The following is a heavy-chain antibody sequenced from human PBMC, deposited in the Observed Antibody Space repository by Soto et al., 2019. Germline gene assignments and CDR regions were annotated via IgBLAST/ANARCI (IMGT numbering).Heavy chain of an antibody. CDR1: GGSISSSSYY. CDR2: IFYSGST. V-gene: IGHV4-39*01. Sequence: SETLSLTCTVSGGSISSSSYYWGWIRQPPGKGLEWIGSIFYSGSTYYNPSLKSRVTISVDTSKNQFSLKLSSVTAADTAVYYCARSDGRYWGQGTLLTVSS. J-gene: IGHJ4*02. CDR3: ARSDGRY.